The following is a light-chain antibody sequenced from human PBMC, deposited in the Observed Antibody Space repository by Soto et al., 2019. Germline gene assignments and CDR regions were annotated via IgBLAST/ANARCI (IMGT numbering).Light chain of an antibody. CDR2: EVS. CDR1: SSDVGGYNY. V-gene: IGLV2-14*01. Sequence: QSVLTQPASVSGSPGQSITISCTGTSSDVGGYNYVSWYQQHPRKAPKLLIFEVSDRPSGVSNRFSGSKSGNTASLTISGLQAEDEADYYCSSYSGSSIPYVFGTGTKVTV. CDR3: SSYSGSSIPYV. J-gene: IGLJ1*01.